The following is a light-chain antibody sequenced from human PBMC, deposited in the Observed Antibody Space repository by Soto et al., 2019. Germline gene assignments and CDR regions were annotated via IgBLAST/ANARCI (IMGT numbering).Light chain of an antibody. CDR3: SSYTSSSTPYV. CDR2: DVS. V-gene: IGLV2-14*01. CDR1: SSDVGGYNY. J-gene: IGLJ1*01. Sequence: QSALTQPASVSGSPGQSITISCTGTSSDVGGYNYVSWYQQYPGKAPKVMIYDVSNRPSGVSNRFSGSKSGNTASLTISGLQAEDEADYYCSSYTSSSTPYVFGTGTQLTVL.